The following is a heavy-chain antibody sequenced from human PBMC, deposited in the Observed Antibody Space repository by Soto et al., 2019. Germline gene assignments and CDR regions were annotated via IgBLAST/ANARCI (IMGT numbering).Heavy chain of an antibody. J-gene: IGHJ4*02. D-gene: IGHD3-22*01. Sequence: QVQLVQSGAEVKKPGSSVKVSCKASGGTFSSYAISWVPQAPGQGLEWMGGIIPIFGTANYAQKFQGRVTITADESTSTAYMELSSLRSEDTAVYYCARDEGYYDSSGYYYDYWGQGTLVTVSS. V-gene: IGHV1-69*01. CDR3: ARDEGYYDSSGYYYDY. CDR1: GGTFSSYA. CDR2: IIPIFGTA.